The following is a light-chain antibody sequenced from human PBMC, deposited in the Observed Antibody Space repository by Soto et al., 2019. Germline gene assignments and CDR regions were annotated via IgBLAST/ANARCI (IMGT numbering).Light chain of an antibody. CDR1: QGISNY. J-gene: IGKJ3*01. CDR2: GAS. CDR3: QQLKSYLFT. V-gene: IGKV1-9*01. Sequence: IQLTQSPSFLSASVGDRVTITCRASQGISNYLAWYQQKPGTAPKLLIYGASTLQSGVPSRFSGSGSGTEFTLTINSLQPEDVAAYYCQQLKSYLFTFGPGNKVDL.